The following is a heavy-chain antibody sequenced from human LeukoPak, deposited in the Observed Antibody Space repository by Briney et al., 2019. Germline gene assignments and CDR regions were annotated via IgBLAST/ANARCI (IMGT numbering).Heavy chain of an antibody. D-gene: IGHD3-10*01. Sequence: GGSLRLSCAASGSTFSSHGMHWVRQAPGKGLEWVANIKQDGSEKYYVDSVKGRFTISRDNAKNSLYLQMNSLRAEDTAVYYCARHSGSGSYYFDYWGQGTLVTVPS. CDR2: IKQDGSEK. CDR3: ARHSGSGSYYFDY. CDR1: GSTFSSHG. V-gene: IGHV3-7*01. J-gene: IGHJ4*02.